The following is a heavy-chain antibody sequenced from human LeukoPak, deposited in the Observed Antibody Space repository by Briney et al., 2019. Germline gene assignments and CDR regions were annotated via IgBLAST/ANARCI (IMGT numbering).Heavy chain of an antibody. CDR1: GFTFNNYA. CDR2: IWYDGSNK. Sequence: GGSLRLSCAASGFTFNNYAMHWVRQAPGKGLEWVTTIWYDGSNKYYGDSVKGRFTISRDNSKSTLYLQMNSLRAEDTAVYYCARDKGNHPYNWFDPWGQGTLVTVSS. V-gene: IGHV3-33*01. J-gene: IGHJ5*02. CDR3: ARDKGNHPYNWFDP. D-gene: IGHD1-14*01.